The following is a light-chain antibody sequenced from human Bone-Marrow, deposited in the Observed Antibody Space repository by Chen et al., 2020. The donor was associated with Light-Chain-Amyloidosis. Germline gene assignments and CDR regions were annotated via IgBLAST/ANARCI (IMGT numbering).Light chain of an antibody. Sequence: NFMLTQPHSVSESPGKTVIISCTRSSGSIATNSVQLYQQRPGSSPTPVFYEEDQRPSAVPDHFPGSVVRASNSGSLINAGLKTEDEADYYCQTYQGSGQGVFGGGTKLTVL. CDR2: EED. J-gene: IGLJ3*02. CDR3: QTYQGSGQGV. CDR1: SGSIATNS. V-gene: IGLV6-57*01.